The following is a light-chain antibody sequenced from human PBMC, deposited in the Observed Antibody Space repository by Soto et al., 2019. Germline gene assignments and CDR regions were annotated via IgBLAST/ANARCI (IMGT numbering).Light chain of an antibody. Sequence: QSVLTQPASVSGSPGQSIAISCTGTRSDVGAYNYVSWYQQHPGKAPKLMISEVTNRPSGVSDRFSGSKSGNTASLTISGLQAEVEADYYCSSFTSRFPFVSGIGTKVTVL. CDR3: SSFTSRFPFV. J-gene: IGLJ1*01. V-gene: IGLV2-14*01. CDR2: EVT. CDR1: RSDVGAYNY.